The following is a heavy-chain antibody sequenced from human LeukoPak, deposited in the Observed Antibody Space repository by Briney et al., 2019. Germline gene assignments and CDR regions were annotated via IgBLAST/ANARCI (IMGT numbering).Heavy chain of an antibody. CDR1: SGSISNYY. CDR3: ARHLHCKNDNCYPKIEADAFDT. J-gene: IGHJ3*02. V-gene: IGHV4-59*08. Sequence: SKTLSLTCTVSSGSISNYYWSWIRQPPGKGLEWIGYIYYSGNTNYYSSLKSRVTISVDTSKNQFSLKLSSVTAADTAVYYCARHLHCKNDNCYPKIEADAFDTWGQGIMVTVSS. D-gene: IGHD1-20*01. CDR2: IYYSGNT.